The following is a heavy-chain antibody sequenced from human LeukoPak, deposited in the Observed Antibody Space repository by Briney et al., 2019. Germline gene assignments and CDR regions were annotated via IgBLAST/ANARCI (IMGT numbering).Heavy chain of an antibody. CDR3: ARAQVGTPTDL. CDR1: GFPFSSYA. Sequence: GGSLRLSCAASGFPFSSYAMYWVRQAPGKGLVWVARIHGDGDNISYADSVRGRFTISRDNAKDTLYLHMNSLRPEDTAVYYCARAQVGTPTDLWGQGTLVTVSS. CDR2: IHGDGDNI. J-gene: IGHJ5*02. D-gene: IGHD4-23*01. V-gene: IGHV3-74*01.